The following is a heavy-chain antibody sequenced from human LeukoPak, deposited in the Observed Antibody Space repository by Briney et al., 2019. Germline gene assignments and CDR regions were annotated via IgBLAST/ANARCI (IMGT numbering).Heavy chain of an antibody. CDR1: GYTFTSYG. J-gene: IGHJ4*02. CDR3: AREGEMDDWNYQI. Sequence: GASVKVSCKASGYTFTSYGISWVRQAPGQGLEWMGWINPNSGGTNYAQKFQGRVTMTRDTSISTAYMELSRLRSDDTAVYYCAREGEMDDWNYQIWGQGTLVTVSS. CDR2: INPNSGGT. V-gene: IGHV1-2*02. D-gene: IGHD1-7*01.